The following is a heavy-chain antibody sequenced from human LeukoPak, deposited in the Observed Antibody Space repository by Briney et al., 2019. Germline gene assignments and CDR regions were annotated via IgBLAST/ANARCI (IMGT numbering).Heavy chain of an antibody. J-gene: IGHJ4*02. CDR1: GFTFSSYW. CDR3: ARVKSSSWPYYFDY. V-gene: IGHV3-7*01. D-gene: IGHD6-13*01. CDR2: IKQDGSEK. Sequence: GGSLRLSCAASGFTFSSYWMSWDRQAPGKGLEWVANIKQDGSEKYHVDSVKGRFTISRDNAKNSLYLQMNSLRAEDTAVYYCARVKSSSWPYYFDYWGQGTLVTVSS.